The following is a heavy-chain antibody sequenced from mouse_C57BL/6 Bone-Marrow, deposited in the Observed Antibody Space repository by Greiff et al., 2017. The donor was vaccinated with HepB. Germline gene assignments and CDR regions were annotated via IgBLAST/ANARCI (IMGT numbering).Heavy chain of an antibody. V-gene: IGHV14-4*01. D-gene: IGHD3-1*01. J-gene: IGHJ3*01. CDR2: IDPENGDT. CDR3: TRANFAY. Sequence: DVQLQESGAELVRPGASVKLSCTASGFNIKDDYMHWVKQRPEQGLEWIGWIDPENGDTEYASKFQGKAPITADTSSNPAYLQLSSLTSEDTAVYYCTRANFAYWGQGTLVTVSA. CDR1: GFNIKDDY.